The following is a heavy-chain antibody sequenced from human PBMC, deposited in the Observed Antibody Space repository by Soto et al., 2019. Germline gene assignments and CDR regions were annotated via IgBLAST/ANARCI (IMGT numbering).Heavy chain of an antibody. CDR2: IYHGGTT. Sequence: SETLSLTCTVSGDSISSGSYWGWIRQPPGEGPEWIASIYHGGTTFYNPSLKSRISISVDTSKYQFSLRLTSVTAADTATYYCARVHVMVVAGSTFDYWGPGTLVTVSS. D-gene: IGHD6-19*01. CDR3: ARVHVMVVAGSTFDY. J-gene: IGHJ4*03. V-gene: IGHV4-38-2*02. CDR1: GDSISSGSY.